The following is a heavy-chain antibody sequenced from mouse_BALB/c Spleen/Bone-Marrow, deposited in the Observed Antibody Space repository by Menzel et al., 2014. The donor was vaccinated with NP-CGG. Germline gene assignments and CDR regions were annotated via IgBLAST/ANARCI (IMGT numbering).Heavy chain of an antibody. CDR2: INPSTGNT. CDR1: GYTFTNYW. J-gene: IGHJ4*01. V-gene: IGHV1-7*01. Sequence: QVQLQQPGAELAKPGASVKMSCKASGYTFTNYWMHWVKQRPGQGLEWIGYINPSTGNTEYNQKFEDKATLTADKSSNTAFMQLSSLTSEDSAVYFCARGNYEAMDYWGQGTSVTVSS. CDR3: ARGNYEAMDY. D-gene: IGHD2-1*01.